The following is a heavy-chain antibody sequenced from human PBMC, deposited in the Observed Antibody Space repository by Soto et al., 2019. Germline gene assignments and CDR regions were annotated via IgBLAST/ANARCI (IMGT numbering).Heavy chain of an antibody. V-gene: IGHV3-30*18. D-gene: IGHD2-21*01. CDR2: ILYDGSKE. J-gene: IGHJ4*02. CDR1: GFSFTTDV. CDR3: AKGLALMADH. Sequence: LGAALRLSCKDSGFSFTTDVLDWVRQAPGKVLEWVARILYDGSKEYYADPVKGRFTISRDNSKNTLYLQMDRLRVEDTAVYFCAKGLALMADHWGQATPVTASS.